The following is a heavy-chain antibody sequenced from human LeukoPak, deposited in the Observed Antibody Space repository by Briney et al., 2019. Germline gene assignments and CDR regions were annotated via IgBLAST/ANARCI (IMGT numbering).Heavy chain of an antibody. V-gene: IGHV3-30-3*01. J-gene: IGHJ4*02. CDR3: ARDPELATTYFDY. D-gene: IGHD1-1*01. CDR2: ISYDGSNK. Sequence: GGSLRLSCAASGFTFSSYAMHWVRQAPGKGLEWVAVISYDGSNKYYADSVKGRFTISRDNSKNTLYLQMNSLRAEDTAVYYCARDPELATTYFDYWGQGTLVTVSS. CDR1: GFTFSSYA.